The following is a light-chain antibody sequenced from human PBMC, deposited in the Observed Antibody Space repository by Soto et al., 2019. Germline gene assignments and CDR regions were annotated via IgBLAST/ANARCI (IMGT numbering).Light chain of an antibody. CDR2: GAS. J-gene: IGKJ3*01. Sequence: EIVMTQSPATLSVTPGEGATLSCRASQNVGTNLAWYQLKPGLSPRLVVYGASTRATGIPARFSGSGSGTEFTLTISNLQSEDFAVYYCQHYNDWPLTFGPGTRVDIK. CDR1: QNVGTN. V-gene: IGKV3-15*01. CDR3: QHYNDWPLT.